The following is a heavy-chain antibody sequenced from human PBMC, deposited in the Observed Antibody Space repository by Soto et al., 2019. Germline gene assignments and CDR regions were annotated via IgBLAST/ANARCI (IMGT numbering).Heavy chain of an antibody. V-gene: IGHV3-21*06. CDR3: AIPRDRVA. J-gene: IGHJ5*02. CDR1: GFSFSSYT. CDR2: ISTTGNYI. Sequence: PGGSLRLSCAASGFSFSSYTMNWVRQAPGKGLEWVSTISTTGNYINYADSVKGRFTVSRDNAKNLLYLHLNRLRGNDTGVYYCAIPRDRVAWGQGTLVTVSS.